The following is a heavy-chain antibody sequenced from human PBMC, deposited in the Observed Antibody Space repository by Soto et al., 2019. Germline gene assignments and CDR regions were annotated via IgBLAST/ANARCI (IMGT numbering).Heavy chain of an antibody. Sequence: QVQLQESGPGLVKPSQTLSLTCTVSGGSISTVDYWWSWIRQSPDMGLEWIGHIYDGGRTYNNPSLESRVTMSVATSNRQLSLTLSSVSAADPAVYYCARGPSGDKVDSWGQGPLVTVSS. CDR1: GGSISTVDYW. CDR2: IYDGGRT. CDR3: ARGPSGDKVDS. D-gene: IGHD7-27*01. V-gene: IGHV4-30-4*01. J-gene: IGHJ4*02.